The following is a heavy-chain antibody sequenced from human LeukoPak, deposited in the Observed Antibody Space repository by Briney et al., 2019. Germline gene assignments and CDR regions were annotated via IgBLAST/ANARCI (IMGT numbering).Heavy chain of an antibody. CDR2: IYYSAST. Sequence: SETLSLTCTVSGGSISSYYWSWIRQPPGKGLEWIGYIYYSASTNYNPSLKSRLTISVDAPKNQFSLKLSSVTATDTAVYYCASLTTVTQGYFDSWGQGTLVSVSS. CDR3: ASLTTVTQGYFDS. D-gene: IGHD4-17*01. CDR1: GGSISSYY. V-gene: IGHV4-59*08. J-gene: IGHJ4*02.